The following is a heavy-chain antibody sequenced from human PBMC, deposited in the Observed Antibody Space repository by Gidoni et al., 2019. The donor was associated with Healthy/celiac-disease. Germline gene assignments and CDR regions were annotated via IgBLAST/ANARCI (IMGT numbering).Heavy chain of an antibody. CDR3: TPADTATGY. J-gene: IGHJ4*02. D-gene: IGHD5-18*01. CDR2: ISGSGGST. Sequence: EVQLLESGGGLVQPGGSLRLACADSGFTFSSYAMSWVRQAPGKGLEWVSAISGSGGSTYYADSVKGRFTISRDNSKNTLYLQMNSLRAEDTAVYYCTPADTATGYWGQGTLVTVSS. CDR1: GFTFSSYA. V-gene: IGHV3-23*01.